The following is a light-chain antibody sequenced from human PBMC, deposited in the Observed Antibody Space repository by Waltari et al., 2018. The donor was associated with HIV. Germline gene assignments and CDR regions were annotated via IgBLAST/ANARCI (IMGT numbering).Light chain of an antibody. CDR2: WAS. J-gene: IGKJ4*01. Sequence: DIVMTQSPDSLAVSLGERAIINCTSSRTVFYSSDNQNYLAWYLQKPGQSPKVLICWASTRAVGGPDRFRGSGSGTEFSLTLSSLQADDVSVYYCQQYYTVPPTFGGGTKVEI. CDR3: QQYYTVPPT. CDR1: RTVFYSSDNQNY. V-gene: IGKV4-1*01.